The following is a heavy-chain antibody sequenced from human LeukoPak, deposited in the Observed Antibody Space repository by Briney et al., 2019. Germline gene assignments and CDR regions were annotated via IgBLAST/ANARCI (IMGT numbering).Heavy chain of an antibody. CDR1: GDSVSSNSAA. V-gene: IGHV6-1*01. CDR2: TYYRSTWYN. Sequence: SQTLSLTCAISGDSVSSNSAAWNWIRLSPSRGLEWLGRTYYRSTWYNDYAVSVRGRITVNPDTSKNQFSLHLNSVTPEDTAVYYCARRLTQYDCFDPWGQGILVTVSS. D-gene: IGHD2-2*01. J-gene: IGHJ5*02. CDR3: ARRLTQYDCFDP.